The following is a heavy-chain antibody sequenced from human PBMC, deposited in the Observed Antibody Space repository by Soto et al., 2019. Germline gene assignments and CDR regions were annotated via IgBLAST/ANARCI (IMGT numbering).Heavy chain of an antibody. CDR1: GFTLSTFS. CDR3: ARESANWGVPDY. CDR2: ISSSSSYI. D-gene: IGHD7-27*01. J-gene: IGHJ4*02. Sequence: EVQLVESGGHLVQPGGSLRLSCAASGFTLSTFSMDWVRQAPGKGLEWISYISSSSSYIYYADSVKGRFTISRDNAKNSLYLQMNSLRAEDTAVYYCARESANWGVPDYWGQGTLVTVSS. V-gene: IGHV3-21*05.